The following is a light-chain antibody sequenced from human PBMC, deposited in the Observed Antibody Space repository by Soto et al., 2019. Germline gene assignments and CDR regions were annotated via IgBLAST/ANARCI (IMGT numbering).Light chain of an antibody. CDR2: DVS. CDR3: SSYTSSSTPV. J-gene: IGLJ2*01. V-gene: IGLV2-14*01. Sequence: QSALTQPASVSGSPGQSITISCTGTSSDVGGYNYVSWYQQYPGKGPKLMIYDVSNRPSGVSNRFSGSKSGNTASLTISGLQAEDEAAYYCSSYTSSSTPVFGGGTQLTVL. CDR1: SSDVGGYNY.